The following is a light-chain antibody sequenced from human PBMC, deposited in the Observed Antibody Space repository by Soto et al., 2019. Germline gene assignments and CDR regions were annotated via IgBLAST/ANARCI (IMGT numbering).Light chain of an antibody. CDR1: SSNIGAGYD. J-gene: IGLJ3*02. CDR2: GNS. V-gene: IGLV1-40*01. Sequence: QSVLTQPPSVSGAPRQRVTISCTGSSSNIGAGYDVHWYQQLPGTAPKLLIYGNSNRPSGVPDRFSGSKSGTSASLAITGLQAEDEADYYCQSYDSSLSGNWVFGGGTKLTVL. CDR3: QSYDSSLSGNWV.